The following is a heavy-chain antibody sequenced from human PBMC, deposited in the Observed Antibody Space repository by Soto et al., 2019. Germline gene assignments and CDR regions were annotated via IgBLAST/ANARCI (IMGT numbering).Heavy chain of an antibody. J-gene: IGHJ4*02. CDR1: GFTFSSYG. D-gene: IGHD1-26*01. V-gene: IGHV3-30*18. CDR3: AKDRGGSYFDY. CDR2: ISYDGSNK. Sequence: GGSLRLSCAASGFTFSSYGMHWVRQAPGKGLEWVAVISYDGSNKYYADSVKGRFTISRDNSKNTLYLQMNSLRAEDTAVYYCAKDRGGSYFDYWGQGTLVTVSS.